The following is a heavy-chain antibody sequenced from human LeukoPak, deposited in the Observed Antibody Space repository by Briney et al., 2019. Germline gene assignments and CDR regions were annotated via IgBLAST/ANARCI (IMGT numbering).Heavy chain of an antibody. V-gene: IGHV4-34*01. Sequence: SETLSLTCAVYGGSFSGYYWSWIRQPPGKGLEWIVEINHSGSTNYNPSLKSRVTISVDTSKNQFSLKLSSVTAADTAVYYCGRLPYDFWSGSPQGRGQLRRVIDYWGQGTLVTVSS. CDR1: GGSFSGYY. J-gene: IGHJ4*02. CDR2: INHSGST. CDR3: GRLPYDFWSGSPQGRGQLRRVIDY. D-gene: IGHD3-3*01.